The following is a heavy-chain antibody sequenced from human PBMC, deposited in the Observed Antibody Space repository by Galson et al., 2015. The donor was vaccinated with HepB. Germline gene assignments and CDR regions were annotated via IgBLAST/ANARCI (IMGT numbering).Heavy chain of an antibody. CDR3: ARVSALRGVPGLFDS. Sequence: SLRLSCAASGFVFSSYWMSWVRQAPGKGLEWVANIKQGGSERDYADSVKGRFTISRDNAKNSLYLQINTLRADDTAVYYCARVSALRGVPGLFDSWGQGTLVSVSS. V-gene: IGHV3-7*03. D-gene: IGHD3-10*01. CDR2: IKQGGSER. J-gene: IGHJ4*02. CDR1: GFVFSSYW.